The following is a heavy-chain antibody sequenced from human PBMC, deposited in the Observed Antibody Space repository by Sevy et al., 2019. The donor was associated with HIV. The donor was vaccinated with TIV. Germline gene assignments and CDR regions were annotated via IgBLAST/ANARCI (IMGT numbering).Heavy chain of an antibody. CDR3: ARGEGHSSSWYSAFFDI. CDR2: ISSSGSTI. Sequence: GGSLRLSCAASGFTFSDYYMSWIRQAPGKGLEWVSYISSSGSTIYYADSVKGRFTISRDNANNSLYLQMNSLRAEDTAVDYCARGEGHSSSWYSAFFDIWGQGTMVTVSS. V-gene: IGHV3-11*01. D-gene: IGHD6-13*01. J-gene: IGHJ3*02. CDR1: GFTFSDYY.